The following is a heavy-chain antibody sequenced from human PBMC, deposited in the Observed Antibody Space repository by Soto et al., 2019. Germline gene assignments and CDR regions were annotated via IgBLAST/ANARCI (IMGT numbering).Heavy chain of an antibody. D-gene: IGHD1-7*01. CDR3: AGWNYESGLDV. V-gene: IGHV2-5*02. CDR1: GFSLNTNGIG. Sequence: QITLKESGPTLVRPTQTRTLTCSFSGFSLNTNGIGVGWIRQPPGKALEWLAFIYWDEDKRYSPSLKTRLTVTTDTSKNEVVLTLTILDPVDTGTYYCAGWNYESGLDVWGQGTTVTVSS. J-gene: IGHJ6*02. CDR2: IYWDEDK.